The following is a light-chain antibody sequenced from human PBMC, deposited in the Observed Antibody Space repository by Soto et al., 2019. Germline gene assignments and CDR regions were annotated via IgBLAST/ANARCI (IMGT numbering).Light chain of an antibody. J-gene: IGKJ1*01. CDR2: GAS. CDR1: QHISTN. Sequence: EIVMTQSPATLSVSLGERATLSCRASQHISTNLAWYQQKPGQAPRLLIYGASTRATGFPDRFSGSGSGTEFTLTISSLQSEDYATYHCQQYNSWPRTFGQGTKVEIK. CDR3: QQYNSWPRT. V-gene: IGKV3-15*01.